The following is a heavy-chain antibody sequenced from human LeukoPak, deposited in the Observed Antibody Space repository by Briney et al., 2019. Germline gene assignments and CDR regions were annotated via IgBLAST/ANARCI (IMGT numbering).Heavy chain of an antibody. J-gene: IGHJ6*03. V-gene: IGHV4-4*07. CDR3: ARVYTGSSWDYYYMDV. CDR2: IYTSGST. Sequence: SETLSLTCTVSGGSISSYYWSWIRQPAGKGLEWIGRIYTSGSTNYNPSLKSRVTMSVDTSKNQFSLKLSSVTAADTAVYYCARVYTGSSWDYYYMDVWGKGTTVTISS. D-gene: IGHD6-13*01. CDR1: GGSISSYY.